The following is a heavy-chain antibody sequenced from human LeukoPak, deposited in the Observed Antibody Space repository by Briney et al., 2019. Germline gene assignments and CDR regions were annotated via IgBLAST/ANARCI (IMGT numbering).Heavy chain of an antibody. D-gene: IGHD3-10*01. CDR2: IATGGGR. J-gene: IGHJ3*01. V-gene: IGHV3-13*04. CDR3: ARRLPGVRGVDYVCHL. CDR1: GFTFSNYD. Sequence: GGSLRLSCAASGFTFSNYDMHWVRQATGKGLEWVSVIATGGGRYYAGSVEGRFTISRENAKNSVYLQMSSLRAGDTAVYYCARRLPGVRGVDYVCHLWGQGTMVTVSS.